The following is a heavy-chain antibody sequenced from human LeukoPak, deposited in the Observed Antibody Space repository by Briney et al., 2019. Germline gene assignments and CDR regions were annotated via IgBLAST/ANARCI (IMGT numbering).Heavy chain of an antibody. CDR3: ARDRLRGYSYGWFDY. V-gene: IGHV3-21*01. J-gene: IGHJ4*02. D-gene: IGHD5-18*01. CDR2: ISSSSSYI. CDR1: GFTFSSYS. Sequence: GGSLRLSCAASGFTFSSYSMNWVRQAPGKGLEWVSSISSSSSYIYYADSVKGRLTISRDNAKNSLYLQMNSLRAEDTAVYYCARDRLRGYSYGWFDYWGQGTLVTVSS.